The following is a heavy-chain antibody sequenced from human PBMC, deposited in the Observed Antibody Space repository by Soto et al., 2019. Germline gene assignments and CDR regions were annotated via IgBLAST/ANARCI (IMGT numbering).Heavy chain of an antibody. Sequence: QVELVQSGAEVKKPGASVKVSCQASEDTFTHYDINWVRQATGQGLEWMGWMNPNTGNIDYAHKFRGRVTMTRDTSTRTVSMELSSLRSDDTAVYYCVRRVASGHRSWFDPWGQGTLVTVSS. J-gene: IGHJ5*02. CDR1: EDTFTHYD. D-gene: IGHD2-21*01. CDR3: VRRVASGHRSWFDP. V-gene: IGHV1-8*01. CDR2: MNPNTGNI.